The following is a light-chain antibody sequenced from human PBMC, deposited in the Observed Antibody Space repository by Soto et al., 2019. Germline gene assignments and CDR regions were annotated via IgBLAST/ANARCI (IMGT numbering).Light chain of an antibody. CDR3: QQRSSWHVLT. CDR2: DAS. CDR1: QSVTNY. V-gene: IGKV3-11*01. J-gene: IGKJ4*01. Sequence: EIVLTQSPATLSLSPGDRATLSCRASQSVTNYLAWYQQRPGQAPRLLIYDASNRATGIPDRFSGSGSGTDFTLTISSLEPEDFAVYYCQQRSSWHVLTFGGGTRVEIK.